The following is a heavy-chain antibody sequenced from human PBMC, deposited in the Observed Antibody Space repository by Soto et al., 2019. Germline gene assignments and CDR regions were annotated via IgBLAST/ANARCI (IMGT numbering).Heavy chain of an antibody. D-gene: IGHD2-15*01. V-gene: IGHV4-30-2*01. Sequence: SGTLSLTCAVSGGSISSGGYSWSWIRQPPGKGLEWIGYIYHSGSTYYNPSLKSRVTISVDRSKNQFSLKLSSVTAADTAAYYCARGQVLAAQHWGQGTLVPVSS. CDR3: ARGQVLAAQH. J-gene: IGHJ4*02. CDR2: IYHSGST. CDR1: GGSISSGGYS.